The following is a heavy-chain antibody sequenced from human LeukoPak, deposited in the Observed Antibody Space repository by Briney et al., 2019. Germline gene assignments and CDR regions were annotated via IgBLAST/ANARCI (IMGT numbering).Heavy chain of an antibody. CDR3: ARDPKYSSNWYQSSQVNYFDY. D-gene: IGHD6-13*01. CDR2: IYHSGST. J-gene: IGHJ4*02. CDR1: GYSISSGYY. V-gene: IGHV4-38-2*02. Sequence: SETLSLTCTVSGYSISSGYYWGWIRQPPGKGLEWIGSIYHSGSTYYNPSLKSRVTISVDTSKNQFSLKLSSVTAADTAVYYCARDPKYSSNWYQSSQVNYFDYWGQGTLVTVSS.